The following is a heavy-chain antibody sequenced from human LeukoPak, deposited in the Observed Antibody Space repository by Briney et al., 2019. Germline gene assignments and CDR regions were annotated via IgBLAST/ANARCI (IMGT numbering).Heavy chain of an antibody. CDR1: GYTLTELS. D-gene: IGHD6-13*01. CDR3: ATVRRVAAGTSFYFDY. CDR2: FDPEDGET. Sequence: GASVKVSCKVSGYTLTELSMHWVRQAPGKGLEWMGGFDPEDGETIYAQKFQGRVTMTEDTSTDTAYMELSSLRSEDTAVYYCATVRRVAAGTSFYFDYWGQGTLVTVSS. J-gene: IGHJ4*02. V-gene: IGHV1-24*01.